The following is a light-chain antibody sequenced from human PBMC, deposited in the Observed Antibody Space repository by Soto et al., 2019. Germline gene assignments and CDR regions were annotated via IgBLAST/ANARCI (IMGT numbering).Light chain of an antibody. CDR2: GES. V-gene: IGKV3-15*01. Sequence: DIVMTQSPATLSVSPGESATLSCRASQSVSSNLAWYQQKPGQAPRLLIYGESTRATGIPARFSGSGSGTELTLTISRLQSEDFAVYYCQQYNNWLWTFGQGTKVDIK. CDR3: QQYNNWLWT. CDR1: QSVSSN. J-gene: IGKJ1*01.